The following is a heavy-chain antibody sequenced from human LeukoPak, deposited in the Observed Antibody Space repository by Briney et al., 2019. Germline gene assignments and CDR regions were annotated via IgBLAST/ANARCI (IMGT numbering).Heavy chain of an antibody. CDR2: ISGSGGRT. J-gene: IGHJ4*02. D-gene: IGHD4-17*01. V-gene: IGHV3-23*01. CDR1: GFTFSSSA. CDR3: ARDFYGDYALFDY. Sequence: GGSLRLSCAASGFTFSSSAMSWVRQAPGRGLEWVSTISGSGGRTVYADSVKGRFTISRDNSKNTLYLQMNSLRAEDTAVYYCARDFYGDYALFDYWGQGTLVTVSS.